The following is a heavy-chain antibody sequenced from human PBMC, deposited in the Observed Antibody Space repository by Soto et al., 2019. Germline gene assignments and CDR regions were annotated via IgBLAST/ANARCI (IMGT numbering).Heavy chain of an antibody. J-gene: IGHJ6*02. D-gene: IGHD6-6*01. CDR3: ARAGRSSSLTVGFRTKRNGMDV. CDR1: GYTFTSYA. CDR2: INAGNGNT. V-gene: IGHV1-3*01. Sequence: GASVKVSCKASGYTFTSYAMHWVRQAPGQRLEWMGWINAGNGNTKYSQKFQGRVTITRDTSASTAYMELSSLRSEDTAVYYCARAGRSSSLTVGFRTKRNGMDVWGQGATVTVSS.